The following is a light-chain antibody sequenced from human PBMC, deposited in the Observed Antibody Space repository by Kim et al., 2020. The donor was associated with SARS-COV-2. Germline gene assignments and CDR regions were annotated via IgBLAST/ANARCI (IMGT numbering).Light chain of an antibody. CDR3: QQYDSYPLT. CDR1: QNINNW. CDR2: KAS. V-gene: IGKV1-5*03. Sequence: DIQMTQSPSTLSASVGDRVTITCRASQNINNWLAWYQQKPGKAPNLLIYKASSLESGVPSKFSGSGSGTEFTLTISSLQPDDFATYYRQQYDSYPLTFGGGTKVDIK. J-gene: IGKJ4*01.